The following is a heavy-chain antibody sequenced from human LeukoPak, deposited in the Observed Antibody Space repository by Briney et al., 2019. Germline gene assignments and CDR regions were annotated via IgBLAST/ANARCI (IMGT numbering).Heavy chain of an antibody. J-gene: IGHJ4*02. CDR1: GYTFDIYA. CDR3: ARGVWSSHNKEYFLDY. Sequence: ASVKVSCKTSGYTFDIYAMNWVRQAPGQRPEWMGWINAGNGKTRYSQSFPGRVTITRDTSASTAYMELSSLRSEDTAVYYCARGVWSSHNKEYFLDYWGQGTLVTVSS. CDR2: INAGNGKT. V-gene: IGHV1-3*01. D-gene: IGHD2-2*01.